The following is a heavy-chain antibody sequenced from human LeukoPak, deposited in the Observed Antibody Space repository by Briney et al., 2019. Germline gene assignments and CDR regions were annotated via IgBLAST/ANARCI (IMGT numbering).Heavy chain of an antibody. Sequence: TLSLTCTVSGGSISSGGYYWSWIRQHPGKGLEWIGYIYYSGSTYYNPSLKSRVTISVDTSKNQFSLKLSSVTAADTAVYYCARDPSSDWSDAFDIWGQGTMVTVSS. CDR1: GGSISSGGYY. CDR2: IYYSGST. J-gene: IGHJ3*02. CDR3: ARDPSSDWSDAFDI. V-gene: IGHV4-31*03. D-gene: IGHD3-9*01.